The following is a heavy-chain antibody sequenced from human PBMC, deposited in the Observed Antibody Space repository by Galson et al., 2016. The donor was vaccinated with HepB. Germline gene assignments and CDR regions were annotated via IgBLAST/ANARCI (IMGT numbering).Heavy chain of an antibody. CDR3: ARGGEDSWYENDAFDI. D-gene: IGHD6-13*01. V-gene: IGHV3-11*04. Sequence: SLRLSCAVSGFIFSDYYMTWLRQAPGKGLEWVSYISSSGDTIYYADSVKGRFTISRDTSKNEFFLKLNFVTAADTAVYYCARGGEDSWYENDAFDIWGQGTVVTVSS. CDR1: GFIFSDYY. J-gene: IGHJ3*02. CDR2: ISSSGDTI.